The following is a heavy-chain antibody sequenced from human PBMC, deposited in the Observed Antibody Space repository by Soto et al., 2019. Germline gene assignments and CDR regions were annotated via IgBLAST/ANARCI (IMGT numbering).Heavy chain of an antibody. CDR1: GYSFTSYW. CDR2: IDPSDSYT. V-gene: IGHV5-10-1*01. J-gene: IGHJ6*02. D-gene: IGHD2-2*02. Sequence: GESLKISCKGPGYSFTSYWISWVRQMPGKGLEWRGRIDPSDSYTNYSPSFQGHVTISADKSISTAYLQWSSLKASDTAMYYCARRRVVPAAIGVRYYDYGMDVWGQGTTVTVSS. CDR3: ARRRVVPAAIGVRYYDYGMDV.